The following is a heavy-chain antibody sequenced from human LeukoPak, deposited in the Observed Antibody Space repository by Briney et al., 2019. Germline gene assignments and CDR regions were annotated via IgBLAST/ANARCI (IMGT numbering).Heavy chain of an antibody. CDR1: GFTVSSNY. J-gene: IGHJ3*02. D-gene: IGHD5-24*01. CDR3: ASQDDYDAFDI. CDR2: IYSGGST. V-gene: IGHV3-53*01. Sequence: GGSLRLSCAASGFTVSSNYMSWVRQAPGKGLEWVSVIYSGGSTYYADSVKGRSTISRDNSKNTLYLQMNSLRAEDTAVYYRASQDDYDAFDIWGQGTMVTVSS.